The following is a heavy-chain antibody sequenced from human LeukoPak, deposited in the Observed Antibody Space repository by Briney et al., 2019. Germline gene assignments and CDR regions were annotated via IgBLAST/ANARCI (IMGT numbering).Heavy chain of an antibody. V-gene: IGHV3-48*02. J-gene: IGHJ3*02. Sequence: QPGGSLRVSCEASGFTFSSYSMNWVRQAPGKGLEWASYISSSSSTIYYADSVKGRFTISRDNAKNSLYLQMNSLRDEDTAVYYCARDVVVTASPDAFDIWGQGTMVIVSS. CDR2: ISSSSSTI. D-gene: IGHD2-21*02. CDR3: ARDVVVTASPDAFDI. CDR1: GFTFSSYS.